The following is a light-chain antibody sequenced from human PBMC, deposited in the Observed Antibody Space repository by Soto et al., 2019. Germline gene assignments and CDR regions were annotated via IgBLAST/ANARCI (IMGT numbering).Light chain of an antibody. CDR3: CSYAGRSSYVL. V-gene: IGLV2-23*02. Sequence: QSVLTQPASVSGSPGQSITISCTGTSSDAVIYNLVSWYQQYPGAAPRLIIYEVTKRPSGVSTRFSGSQSGNTASLTISGLQAEDEADYYCCSYAGRSSYVLFGGGTKVTVL. J-gene: IGLJ2*01. CDR2: EVT. CDR1: SSDAVIYNL.